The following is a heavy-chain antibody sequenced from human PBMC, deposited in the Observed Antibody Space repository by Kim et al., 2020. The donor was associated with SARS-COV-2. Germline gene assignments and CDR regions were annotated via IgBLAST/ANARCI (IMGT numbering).Heavy chain of an antibody. Sequence: YGDAVKGRFTISRDDSKNTLYLQMNSLRVEDTAVYYCAKDFGSNGVCPHYWGQGALITVSS. V-gene: IGHV3-30*02. CDR3: AKDFGSNGVCPHY. D-gene: IGHD2-8*01. J-gene: IGHJ4*02.